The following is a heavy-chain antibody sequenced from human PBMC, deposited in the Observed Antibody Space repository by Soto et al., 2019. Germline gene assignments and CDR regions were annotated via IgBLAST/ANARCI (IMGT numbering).Heavy chain of an antibody. CDR2: IYHSGST. CDR3: ARDLGSGYDLAMDV. CDR1: GYSISSGYY. D-gene: IGHD5-12*01. V-gene: IGHV4-38-2*02. J-gene: IGHJ6*02. Sequence: PSETLSLTCAVSGYSISSGYYWGWIRQPPGKGLEWIGSIYHSGSTKYNSSLKSRVTISVDTSKNQFSLRLSSVTAADTAVYYCARDLGSGYDLAMDVWGQGTTVTVSS.